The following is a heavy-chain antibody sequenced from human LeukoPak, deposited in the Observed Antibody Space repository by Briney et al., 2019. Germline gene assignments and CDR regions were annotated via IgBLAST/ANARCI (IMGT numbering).Heavy chain of an antibody. Sequence: SVKVSCKASGGTFSSYAISWVRQAPGQGLEWMGRIIPILGIANYAQKFQGRVTITADKSTSTAYMELSSLRSEDTAVYYCARGKDIVATITLDYYGMDVWGQGTTVTVSS. CDR3: ARGKDIVATITLDYYGMDV. J-gene: IGHJ6*02. D-gene: IGHD5-12*01. CDR1: GGTFSSYA. CDR2: IIPILGIA. V-gene: IGHV1-69*04.